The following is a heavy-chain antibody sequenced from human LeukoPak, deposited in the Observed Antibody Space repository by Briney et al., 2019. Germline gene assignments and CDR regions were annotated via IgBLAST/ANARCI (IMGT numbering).Heavy chain of an antibody. CDR1: GGSLSGYY. CDR3: ARFADRGYCSSTSCPPLGMDV. D-gene: IGHD2-2*01. V-gene: IGHV4-34*01. J-gene: IGHJ6*02. CDR2: INHSGST. Sequence: SETLSLTCAVYGGSLSGYYWSWIRQPPGKGLEWIGEINHSGSTNYNPSLKSRVTISVDTSKNQFSLKLSSVTAADTAVYYCARFADRGYCSSTSCPPLGMDVWGQGTTVTVSS.